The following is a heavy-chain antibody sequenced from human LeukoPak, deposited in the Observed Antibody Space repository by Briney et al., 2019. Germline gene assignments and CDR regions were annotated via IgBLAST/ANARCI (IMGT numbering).Heavy chain of an antibody. CDR1: GYTFTSYA. Sequence: ASVKVSCKASGYTFTSYAMNWVRQAPGQGLEWMGWISAYNGNTNYAQKLQGRVTMTTDTSTSTAYMELRSLRSDDTAVYYRARTSNSPGVYYYGMDVWGQGATVTVSS. J-gene: IGHJ6*02. D-gene: IGHD6-6*01. V-gene: IGHV1-18*01. CDR2: ISAYNGNT. CDR3: ARTSNSPGVYYYGMDV.